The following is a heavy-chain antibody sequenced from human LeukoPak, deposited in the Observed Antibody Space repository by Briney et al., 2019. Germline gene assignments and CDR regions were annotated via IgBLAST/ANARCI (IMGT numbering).Heavy chain of an antibody. CDR1: GGSISSADYS. V-gene: IGHV4-31*03. J-gene: IGHJ4*02. CDR2: FHYSGDT. CDR3: ARIRYYDILTGYPNYFDY. D-gene: IGHD3-9*01. Sequence: SQTLSLTCTVSGGSISSADYSWGWVRQPPGKGLEWIGSFHYSGDTYYHPSLKSRVTISVDTSKNQFSLKLSSVTAADTAVYYCARIRYYDILTGYPNYFDYWGQGTLVTVSS.